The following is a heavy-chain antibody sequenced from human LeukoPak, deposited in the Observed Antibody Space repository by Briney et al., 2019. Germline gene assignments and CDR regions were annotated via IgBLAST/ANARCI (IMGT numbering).Heavy chain of an antibody. CDR2: ISSSSSTI. V-gene: IGHV3-48*01. D-gene: IGHD3-10*01. Sequence: GGSLGLSCAASGFTFSSYSMNWVRQAPGKGLEWVSYISSSSSTIYYADSVKGRFTISRDNAKNSLYLQMNSLRAEDTAVYYCARGSENYYGSGSSHWFDPWGQGTLVTVSS. CDR1: GFTFSSYS. J-gene: IGHJ5*02. CDR3: ARGSENYYGSGSSHWFDP.